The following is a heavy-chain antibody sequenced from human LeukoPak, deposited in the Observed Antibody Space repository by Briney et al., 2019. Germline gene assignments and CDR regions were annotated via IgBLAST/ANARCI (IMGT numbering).Heavy chain of an antibody. J-gene: IGHJ4*02. D-gene: IGHD5-18*01. V-gene: IGHV1-69*06. CDR1: GGTFSSYA. Sequence: SVKVSCKASGGTFSSYAISWVRQAPGQGLEWMGGIIPIFGTANYAQKFQGRVTITADKSTSTAYMELSGLRSEDTAVYYCARARGYSYGPFDHWGQGTLVTVSS. CDR3: ARARGYSYGPFDH. CDR2: IIPIFGTA.